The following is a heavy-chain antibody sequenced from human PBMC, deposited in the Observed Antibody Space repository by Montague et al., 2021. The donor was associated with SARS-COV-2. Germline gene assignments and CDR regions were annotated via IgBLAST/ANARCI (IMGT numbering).Heavy chain of an antibody. CDR1: GFTFSDYY. Sequence: SLRLSCAASGFTFSDYYLSLIRQAPGKGLEWVSYISSSGSTIYYXDSVKGRFTTSRDNAKNSLYLQMNSLRAEDTAVYYCARESAYDSSGYTFDYWGQGTLVTVSS. V-gene: IGHV3-11*01. CDR2: ISSSGSTI. D-gene: IGHD3-22*01. J-gene: IGHJ4*02. CDR3: ARESAYDSSGYTFDY.